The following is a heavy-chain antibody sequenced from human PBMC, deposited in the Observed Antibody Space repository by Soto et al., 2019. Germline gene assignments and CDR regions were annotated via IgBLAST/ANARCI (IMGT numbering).Heavy chain of an antibody. CDR3: AREGVISLVRGVIPFFQL. D-gene: IGHD3-10*01. CDR1: GGSVSRDGYY. V-gene: IGHV4-4*02. J-gene: IGHJ1*01. Sequence: SETLSLTCTVSGGSVSRDGYYWNWVRQPPGRRLEWIGQFSHSGSTNYNPSLKSRVTMSLDKSKNQFSLNLSSVTAADTALYYCAREGVISLVRGVIPFFQLWGQGTLVTVSS. CDR2: FSHSGST.